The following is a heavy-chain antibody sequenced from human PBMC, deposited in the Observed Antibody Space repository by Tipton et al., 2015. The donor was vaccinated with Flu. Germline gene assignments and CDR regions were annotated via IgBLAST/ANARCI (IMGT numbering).Heavy chain of an antibody. V-gene: IGHV3-74*01. Sequence: SLRLSCAASEFTFTKFWMHWVRQAPGKGLVWVSRIKSDGSDTTYADSVKGRFTISRDNAKNTVSLQMNSLRVEDTAVYYCATAPEKRTYYDSWGGYQEYYYYGVDVWGQGTTVTVSS. CDR3: ATAPEKRTYYDSWGGYQEYYYYGVDV. CDR2: IKSDGSDT. D-gene: IGHD3-3*01. J-gene: IGHJ6*02. CDR1: EFTFTKFW.